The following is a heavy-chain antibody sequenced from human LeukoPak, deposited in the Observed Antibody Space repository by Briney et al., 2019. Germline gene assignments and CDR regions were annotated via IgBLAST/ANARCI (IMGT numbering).Heavy chain of an antibody. D-gene: IGHD3-22*01. CDR2: ISGNGGST. CDR3: AKVSTMIVVVITPPGAFHI. Sequence: GGSLRLSCAASRFTFSSYAMSWVRQAPGKGLEWVSAISGNGGSTYYADSVKGGFTISRDNSKNTLYLQMNSLRAEDTAVYYCAKVSTMIVVVITPPGAFHIWGQGTMVTVSS. CDR1: RFTFSSYA. J-gene: IGHJ3*02. V-gene: IGHV3-23*01.